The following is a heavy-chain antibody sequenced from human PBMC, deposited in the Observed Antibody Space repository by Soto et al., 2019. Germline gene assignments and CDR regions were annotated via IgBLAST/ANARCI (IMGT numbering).Heavy chain of an antibody. D-gene: IGHD3-16*01. Sequence: EVQLLESGGGLVQPGGSLRLSCAASGFTFSSFAMSWVRQTPGKGLEWVSAITSRGDNTYYADSVKGRFTISRDNSKNTMYLQMDTVGVEYTAVYYCAKRGGSTCLDSWGQGTLVTISS. CDR3: AKRGGSTCLDS. V-gene: IGHV3-23*01. J-gene: IGHJ4*02. CDR2: ITSRGDNT. CDR1: GFTFSSFA.